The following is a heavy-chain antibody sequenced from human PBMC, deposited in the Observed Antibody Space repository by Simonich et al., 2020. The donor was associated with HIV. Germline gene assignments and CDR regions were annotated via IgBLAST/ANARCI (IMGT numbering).Heavy chain of an antibody. J-gene: IGHJ4*02. CDR2: ISGSGGST. V-gene: IGHV3-23*01. D-gene: IGHD3-3*01. CDR1: GFTFSSYA. CDR3: AKDRYYNFWSGYYDY. Sequence: EVQLLESGGGLVQPGGSLRLSCAASGFTFSSYAMSWVRQAPGKGVGWGPAISGSGGSTYYADSVKGRFTISRDNSTNTLYLQMNSLRAEDTAVYYCAKDRYYNFWSGYYDYWGQGTLVTVSS.